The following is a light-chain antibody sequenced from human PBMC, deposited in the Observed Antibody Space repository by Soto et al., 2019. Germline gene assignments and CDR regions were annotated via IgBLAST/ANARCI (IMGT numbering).Light chain of an antibody. CDR2: GNN. CDR3: QSYDSSLSGSYVV. V-gene: IGLV1-40*01. J-gene: IGLJ2*01. CDR1: SSNIGAGYD. Sequence: QSVLTQPPSVSGAPGQRVTISCTGSSSNIGAGYDVHWYQQLPGTAPKLLIFGNNNRPSRVPDRFSGSKSGTSASLAITGLQAEDEADYYCQSYDSSLSGSYVVFGGGT.